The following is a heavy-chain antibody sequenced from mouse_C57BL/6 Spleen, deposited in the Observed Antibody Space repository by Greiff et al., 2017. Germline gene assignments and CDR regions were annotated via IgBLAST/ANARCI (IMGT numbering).Heavy chain of an antibody. V-gene: IGHV14-1*01. D-gene: IGHD1-1*01. CDR3: TCITTVVATDFDY. CDR2: IDPADGDT. J-gene: IGHJ2*01. CDR1: GFNIKDYY. Sequence: EVQLQQSGAELVRPGASVKLSCTASGFNIKDYYMHWVKQRPEQGLEWIGRIDPADGDTEYAPKFQGKATMTADTSSNTAYLQLSSLTSEDTAVYYCTCITTVVATDFDYWGQGTTLTVSS.